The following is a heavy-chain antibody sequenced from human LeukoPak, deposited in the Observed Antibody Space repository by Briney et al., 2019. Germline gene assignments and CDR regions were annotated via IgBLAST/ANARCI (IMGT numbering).Heavy chain of an antibody. J-gene: IGHJ4*02. CDR1: GFTFSSYS. V-gene: IGHV3-53*01. Sequence: PGGSLRLSCAASGFTFSSYSMNWVRQAPGKGLGWVSVIHSGGTTNYADSVQGRFTISRDNSKTTMYLHMNSLRAEDTAVYYCARDSDSGYGPFASWGQGTLVTVSS. CDR2: IHSGGTT. CDR3: ARDSDSGYGPFAS. D-gene: IGHD5-12*01.